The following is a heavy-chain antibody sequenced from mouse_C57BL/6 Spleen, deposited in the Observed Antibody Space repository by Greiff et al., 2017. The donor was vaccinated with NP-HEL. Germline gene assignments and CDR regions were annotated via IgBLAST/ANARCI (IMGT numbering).Heavy chain of an antibody. CDR3: ARDYGYYAMDY. CDR2: ISDGGSYT. D-gene: IGHD1-1*02. V-gene: IGHV5-4*01. CDR1: GFTFSSYA. Sequence: VQLKESGGGLVKPGGSLKLSCAASGFTFSSYAMSWVRQTPEKRLEWVATISDGGSYTYYPDNVKGRFTISRDNAKNNLYLQMSHLKSEDTAMYYCARDYGYYAMDYWGQGTSVTVSS. J-gene: IGHJ4*01.